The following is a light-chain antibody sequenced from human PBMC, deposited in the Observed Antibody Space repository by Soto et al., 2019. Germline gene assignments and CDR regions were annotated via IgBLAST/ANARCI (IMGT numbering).Light chain of an antibody. CDR2: DAS. Sequence: EIVLTQSPATLSLSPGERATLSCRASQSVSSYLAWYQQKPGQAPRLLIYDASNRATDIPARFSGSGSGTDFTLTISSLEPEDFAVYYCRQRYNWALTFGGGTQVEIK. CDR3: RQRYNWALT. V-gene: IGKV3-11*01. J-gene: IGKJ4*01. CDR1: QSVSSY.